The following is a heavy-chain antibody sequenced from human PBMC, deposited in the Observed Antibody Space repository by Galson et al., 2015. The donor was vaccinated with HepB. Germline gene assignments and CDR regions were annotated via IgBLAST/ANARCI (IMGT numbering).Heavy chain of an antibody. CDR1: GLTFSSHA. J-gene: IGHJ4*02. V-gene: IGHV3-48*01. CDR2: ISTDSLTI. Sequence: SLRLSCAASGLTFSSHAMNWVRQAAGKGLEWVSSISTDSLTIYYGDSVKGRFTISRDNAKNSLYLQMNSLRAEDTAVYYCARKTKTGSHGGGVDYWGQGTLVTVSS. CDR3: ARKTKTGSHGGGVDY. D-gene: IGHD1-1*01.